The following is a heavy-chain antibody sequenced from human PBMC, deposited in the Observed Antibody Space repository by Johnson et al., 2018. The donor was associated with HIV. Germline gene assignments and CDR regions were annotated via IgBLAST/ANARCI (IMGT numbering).Heavy chain of an antibody. CDR1: GFTFENYG. J-gene: IGHJ3*01. Sequence: VQLVESGGSVIRPGGSLRLSCVGTGFTFENYGMSWVRQAPGTGLQWVSGINWNGDTTTYPDSGKGRFTVSSDNAKRSLYLQFSNLRAEDTALYYSATLTVRSRAFDLWGQGTLVTVSS. CDR2: INWNGDTT. D-gene: IGHD4-17*01. V-gene: IGHV3-20*04. CDR3: ATLTVRSRAFDL.